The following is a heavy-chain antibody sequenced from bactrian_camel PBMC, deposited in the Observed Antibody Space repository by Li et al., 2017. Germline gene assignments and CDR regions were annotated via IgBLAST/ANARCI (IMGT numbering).Heavy chain of an antibody. J-gene: IGHJ4*01. CDR2: IYTQDGRT. Sequence: VQLVESGGGSVQAGGPLRLSCAASGFDFSTYTMKWVRQAPGKEREGVASIYTQDGRTAYADSVKGRFTISRDMSKNTIDPQMNSLKPEDTAMYYCAAGSGVILPLDSKEYGLWGQGTQVTVS. V-gene: IGHV3S31*01. CDR1: GFDFSTYT. D-gene: IGHD2*01. CDR3: AAGSGVILPLDSKEYGL.